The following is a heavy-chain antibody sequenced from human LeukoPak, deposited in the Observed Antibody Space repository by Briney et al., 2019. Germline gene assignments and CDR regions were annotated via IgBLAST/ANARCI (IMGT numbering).Heavy chain of an antibody. V-gene: IGHV4-39*07. Sequence: SETLPLTCTVSGGSISSSSYYWGWIRQPPGKGLEWIGSIYYSGSTYYNPSLKSRVTISVDTSKNQLSLKLSSVTAADTAVYYCARDYDYVWGSYRSFFDYWGQGTLVTVSS. CDR3: ARDYDYVWGSYRSFFDY. CDR1: GGSISSSSYY. D-gene: IGHD3-16*02. CDR2: IYYSGST. J-gene: IGHJ4*02.